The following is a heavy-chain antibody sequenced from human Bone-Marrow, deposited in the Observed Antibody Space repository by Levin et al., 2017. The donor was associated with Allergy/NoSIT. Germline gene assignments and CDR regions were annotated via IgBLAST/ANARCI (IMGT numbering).Heavy chain of an antibody. J-gene: IGHJ6*02. CDR1: GYTFTSYY. CDR2: INPSGGST. D-gene: IGHD2-2*01. V-gene: IGHV1-46*01. Sequence: ASVKVSCKASGYTFTSYYMHWVRQAPGQGLEWMGIINPSGGSTSYAQKFQGRVTMTRDTSTSTVYMELSSLRSEDTAVYYCARPRGYCSSTSCPPRGYYYYGMDVWGQGTTVTVSS. CDR3: ARPRGYCSSTSCPPRGYYYYGMDV.